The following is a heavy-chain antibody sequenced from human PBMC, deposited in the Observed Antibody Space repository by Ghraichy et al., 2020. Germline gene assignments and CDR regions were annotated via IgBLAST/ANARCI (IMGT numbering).Heavy chain of an antibody. Sequence: GSLRLSCAASGFTFSDYYMSWIRQAPGKGLEWVSYISSSGSTIYYADSVKGRFTISRDNAKNSLYLQMNSLRAEDTAVYYCARDTYSSGWYFRSYYYYYYGMDVWGQGTTVTVSS. J-gene: IGHJ6*02. CDR2: ISSSGSTI. V-gene: IGHV3-11*01. CDR3: ARDTYSSGWYFRSYYYYYYGMDV. D-gene: IGHD6-19*01. CDR1: GFTFSDYY.